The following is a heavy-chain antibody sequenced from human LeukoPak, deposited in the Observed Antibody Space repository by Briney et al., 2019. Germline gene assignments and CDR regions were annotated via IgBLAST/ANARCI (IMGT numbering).Heavy chain of an antibody. CDR2: ISGST. Sequence: SETLSLTCAVYGGSFSGYFWGWIRQPPGKGLEWIGSISGSTYYNPSLKSRVTISVDTSRNQFSLKLSSVTAADTAVYYCARDEGYSYGYSATDVWGKGTTVTVSS. CDR3: ARDEGYSYGYSATDV. CDR1: GGSFSGYF. V-gene: IGHV4-34*01. J-gene: IGHJ6*04. D-gene: IGHD5-18*01.